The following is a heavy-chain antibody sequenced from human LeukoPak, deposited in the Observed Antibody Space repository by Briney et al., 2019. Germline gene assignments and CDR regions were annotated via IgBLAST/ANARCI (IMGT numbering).Heavy chain of an antibody. CDR2: IIPIFGTA. CDR3: ASTYYYGSGSYPPFDY. D-gene: IGHD3-10*01. V-gene: IGHV1-69*06. J-gene: IGHJ4*02. Sequence: ASVKVSCKASGGTFSSYAISWVRQAPGQGLEWMGGIIPIFGTANYAQKFQGRVTITADKSTSTAYMELSSLRSEDTAVYYCASTYYYGSGSYPPFDYWGQGTLVTVSS. CDR1: GGTFSSYA.